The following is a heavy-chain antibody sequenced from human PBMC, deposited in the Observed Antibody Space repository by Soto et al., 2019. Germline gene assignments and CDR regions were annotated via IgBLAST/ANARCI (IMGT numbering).Heavy chain of an antibody. Sequence: KPSETLSLTCTVSGGSVTRTSFYWSWIRQTPGKGLEWIGYIHYGGRTNYNPSLKSRVNISVDTSKNQFSLQLSSVTAADTALYFCVRDRAFSYAYDLWGQGTLVTVSS. CDR1: GGSVTRTSFY. CDR3: VRDRAFSYAYDL. J-gene: IGHJ5*02. V-gene: IGHV4-61*01. D-gene: IGHD3-16*01. CDR2: IHYGGRT.